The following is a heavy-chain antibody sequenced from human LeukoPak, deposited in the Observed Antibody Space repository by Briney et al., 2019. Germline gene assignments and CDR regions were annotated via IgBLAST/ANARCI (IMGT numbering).Heavy chain of an antibody. J-gene: IGHJ4*02. Sequence: GGSLRLSCTASGFTFSSYAMSWVRQAPGKGLEWVSAISGSGGSTYYADSVKGRFTISRDNSKNTLYLQMNSLRAEDTAVYYCAKGIVVPAASYADYWGQGTLVTVSS. CDR3: AKGIVVPAASYADY. CDR2: ISGSGGST. CDR1: GFTFSSYA. V-gene: IGHV3-23*01. D-gene: IGHD2-2*01.